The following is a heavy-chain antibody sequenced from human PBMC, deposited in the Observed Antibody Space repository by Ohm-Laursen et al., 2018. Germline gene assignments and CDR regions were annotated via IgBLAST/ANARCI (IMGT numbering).Heavy chain of an antibody. V-gene: IGHV4-59*01. CDR1: GGSISSYY. CDR3: AGGTQRGWFDP. J-gene: IGHJ5*02. D-gene: IGHD3/OR15-3a*01. CDR2: IYYSGST. Sequence: SQTLSLTCTVSGGSISSYYWSWIRQPPGKGLEWIGYIYYSGSTNYNPSLKSRVTISVDTSKNQFSLKLSSVTAADTAVYYCAGGTQRGWFDPWGQGTLVTVSS.